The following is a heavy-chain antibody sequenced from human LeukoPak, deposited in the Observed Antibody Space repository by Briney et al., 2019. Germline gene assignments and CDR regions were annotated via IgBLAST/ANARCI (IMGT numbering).Heavy chain of an antibody. V-gene: IGHV1-18*01. Sequence: GASVKVSCKASGYTFTSYGISWVRQAPGQGLEWMGWISAYNGNTNYAQKLQGRVTMTTDTSTSTAYMELRSLRSDDTAVYYCARASYCYGSGSYFGMDVWGQGTTVTVSS. CDR3: ARASYCYGSGSYFGMDV. CDR1: GYTFTSYG. CDR2: ISAYNGNT. D-gene: IGHD3-10*01. J-gene: IGHJ6*02.